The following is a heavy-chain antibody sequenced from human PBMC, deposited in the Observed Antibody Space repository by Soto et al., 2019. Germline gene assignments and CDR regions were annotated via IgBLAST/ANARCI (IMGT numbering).Heavy chain of an antibody. V-gene: IGHV3-30*03. CDR1: GFTFSSYG. Sequence: GGSLRLSCAASGFTFSSYGMHWVRQAPGKGLEWVAVISCDGSNKYYADSVKGRLTISRDNSKNTLYLQMNSLRAEDTAVYYCAIVRLRFGELLPYYFDYWGQGTLVTVSS. J-gene: IGHJ4*02. CDR2: ISCDGSNK. CDR3: AIVRLRFGELLPYYFDY. D-gene: IGHD3-10*01.